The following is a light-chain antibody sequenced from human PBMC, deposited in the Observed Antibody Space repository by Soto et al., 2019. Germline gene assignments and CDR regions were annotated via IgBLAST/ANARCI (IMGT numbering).Light chain of an antibody. Sequence: EIVLTQSPGTLSLSPGERATLSCRASLRVSSNYLAWYQQKPGQAPRLLIYGASTRATGIPDRFRGSGSGTDFTLTISRLEPEDFVVYYCKQYGTSPWTFGQGTKV. CDR3: KQYGTSPWT. CDR2: GAS. CDR1: LRVSSNY. J-gene: IGKJ1*01. V-gene: IGKV3-20*01.